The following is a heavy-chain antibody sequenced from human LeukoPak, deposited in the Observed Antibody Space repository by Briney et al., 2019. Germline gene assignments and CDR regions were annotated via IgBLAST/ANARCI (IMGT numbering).Heavy chain of an antibody. Sequence: SETLSLTCTVSGVSISNYYWSWIRQPPGKGLEWIGYIHYSGSINYNPSLKSRVTISVDTSKNQFSLKLNSVTAADTAVYYCTTFPKPLFLGYLGQGNLVPVSS. J-gene: IGHJ4*02. CDR1: GVSISNYY. CDR2: IHYSGSI. D-gene: IGHD2-21*01. CDR3: TTFPKPLFLGY. V-gene: IGHV4-59*08.